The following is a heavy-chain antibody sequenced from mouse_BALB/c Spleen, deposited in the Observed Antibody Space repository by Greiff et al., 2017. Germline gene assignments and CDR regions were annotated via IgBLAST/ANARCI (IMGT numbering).Heavy chain of an antibody. CDR1: GYSITSDYA. V-gene: IGHV3-2*02. CDR3: ARDYGSSYGVGFAY. Sequence: EVQLQESGPGLVKPSQSLSLTCTVTGYSITSDYAWNWIRQFPGNKLEWMGYISYSGSTSYNPSLKIRISITRDTSKNQFFLQFNSVTTEDTATYYCARDYGSSYGVGFAYWGQGTLVTVSA. D-gene: IGHD1-1*01. CDR2: ISYSGST. J-gene: IGHJ3*01.